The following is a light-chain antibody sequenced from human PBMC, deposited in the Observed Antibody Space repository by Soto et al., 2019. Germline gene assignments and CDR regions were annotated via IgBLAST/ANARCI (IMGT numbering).Light chain of an antibody. CDR1: QTISSW. Sequence: DVQMPQSHSTLSGSVGDRVTITCRASQTISSWLAWYQQKPGKAPKLLIYKASTLKSGVPSRFSGSGSGTEFTLTISSLQPDDFATYYCQHYNSYSEAFGQGTKVDIK. CDR2: KAS. J-gene: IGKJ1*01. CDR3: QHYNSYSEA. V-gene: IGKV1-5*03.